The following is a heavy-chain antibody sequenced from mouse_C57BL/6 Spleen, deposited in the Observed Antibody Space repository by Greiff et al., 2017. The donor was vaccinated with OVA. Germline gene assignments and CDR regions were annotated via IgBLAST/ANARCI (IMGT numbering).Heavy chain of an antibody. J-gene: IGHJ1*03. D-gene: IGHD1-1*01. CDR2: ISNGGGST. CDR3: AKHYRYCYGSSYDWYFDF. V-gene: IGHV5-12*01. Sequence: EVKVVESGGGLVQPGGSLKLSCAASGFTFSDSYMYWVRQTPEKRLEWVAYISNGGGSTYYPDTVKGRFTISRDNAKNTLYLQMSRLKSEDTSMYYCAKHYRYCYGSSYDWYFDFWGTGTTVTGSS. CDR1: GFTFSDSY.